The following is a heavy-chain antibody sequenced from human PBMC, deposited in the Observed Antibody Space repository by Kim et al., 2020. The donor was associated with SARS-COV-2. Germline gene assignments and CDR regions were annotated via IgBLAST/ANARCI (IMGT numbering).Heavy chain of an antibody. CDR1: GFIFSNYN. J-gene: IGHJ5*02. CDR3: SGDWRGDP. V-gene: IGHV3-48*02. Sequence: GGSLRLSCAASGFIFSNYNMIWVRQAPGKGPEWVSYISTGSSTIHYADSVKGRFTISRDDVTNSLFLQMTSLRDEDTDVYYCSGDWRGDPWGQGTLVTVSS. CDR2: ISTGSSTI. D-gene: IGHD1-1*01.